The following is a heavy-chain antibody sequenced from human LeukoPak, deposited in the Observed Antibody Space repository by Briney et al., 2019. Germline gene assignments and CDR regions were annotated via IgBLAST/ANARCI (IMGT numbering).Heavy chain of an antibody. J-gene: IGHJ5*02. V-gene: IGHV4-59*01. CDR3: ARDRYDILTGPDNWFDP. CDR2: IYYSGST. Sequence: SETLSLTCTVSGGSISSYYWSWIRQPPGKGLEWIGYIYYSGSTNYNPSLKSRVTISVDTSKNQFSLKLSSVTAADMAVYYCARDRYDILTGPDNWFDPWGQGTLVTVSS. CDR1: GGSISSYY. D-gene: IGHD3-9*01.